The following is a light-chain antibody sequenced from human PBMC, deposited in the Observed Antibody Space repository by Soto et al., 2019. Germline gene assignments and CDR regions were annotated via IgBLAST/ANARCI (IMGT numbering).Light chain of an antibody. J-gene: IGKJ3*01. Sequence: DVQMTQSPSSLSGAVGDRVSRTCRASQCISNYLAWYRQKPGKVPKLLIYAASTLQSAVPSRFSGSGAGTDFTVTSSSRQPEDVATYYCQKYNSAPFPFGPGPKMHIK. V-gene: IGKV1-27*01. CDR2: AAS. CDR1: QCISNY. CDR3: QKYNSAPFP.